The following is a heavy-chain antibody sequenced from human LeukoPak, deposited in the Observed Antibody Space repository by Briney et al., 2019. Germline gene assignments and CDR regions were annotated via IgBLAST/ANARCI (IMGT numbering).Heavy chain of an antibody. CDR1: GFTFSSYG. CDR2: IWYDGSNK. V-gene: IGHV3-33*01. Sequence: PGGSLRLSCAASGFTFSSYGMHWVRQAPGKGLEWVAVIWYDGSNKYYADSMKGRFTISRDNSKNTLYLQMNSLRAEDTAVYYCARDSPTYCGGDCYPDYWGQGTLVTVSS. CDR3: ARDSPTYCGGDCYPDY. D-gene: IGHD2-21*02. J-gene: IGHJ4*02.